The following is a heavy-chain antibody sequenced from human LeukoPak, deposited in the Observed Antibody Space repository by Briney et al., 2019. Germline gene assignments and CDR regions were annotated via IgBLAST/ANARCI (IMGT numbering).Heavy chain of an antibody. Sequence: SVKVSCKASGGTFISYAISWVRQAPGQGLEWMGGIIPILGIANYAQKFQGRVTITADKSTSTAYMELSSLRSEDTAVYYCAMLAAVGDYLNEWFDPWGQGTLVTVSS. D-gene: IGHD4-17*01. CDR2: IIPILGIA. CDR1: GGTFISYA. V-gene: IGHV1-69*17. CDR3: AMLAAVGDYLNEWFDP. J-gene: IGHJ5*02.